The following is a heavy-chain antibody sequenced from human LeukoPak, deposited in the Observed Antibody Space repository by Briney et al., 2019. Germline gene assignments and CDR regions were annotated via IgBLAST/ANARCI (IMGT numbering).Heavy chain of an antibody. J-gene: IGHJ3*02. V-gene: IGHV4-59*08. CDR3: ARRPDYYDILTGHTIGAFDI. CDR2: IYYGGST. CDR1: GGSISSYY. D-gene: IGHD3-9*01. Sequence: PSETLSLTCPVSGGSISSYYWSWIRHPPGKGLEWIGYIYYGGSTNYNPSLKSRVTISVDTSKNQFSLKLSSVTAADTAVYYCARRPDYYDILTGHTIGAFDIWGQGTMVTVSS.